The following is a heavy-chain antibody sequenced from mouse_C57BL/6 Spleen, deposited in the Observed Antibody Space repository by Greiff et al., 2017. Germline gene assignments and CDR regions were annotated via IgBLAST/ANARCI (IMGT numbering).Heavy chain of an antibody. CDR2: IRSKSNNYAT. CDR3: VRHERAQSYFDY. V-gene: IGHV10-1*01. J-gene: IGHJ2*01. D-gene: IGHD3-2*02. Sequence: EVQLVESGGGLVQPKGSLKLSCAASGFSFTTYAMNWVRQAPGKGLEWVARIRSKSNNYATYYADSVKDRFTISRDDSESMLYLQMNNLKTEDTAMYYCVRHERAQSYFDYWGQGTTLTVSS. CDR1: GFSFTTYA.